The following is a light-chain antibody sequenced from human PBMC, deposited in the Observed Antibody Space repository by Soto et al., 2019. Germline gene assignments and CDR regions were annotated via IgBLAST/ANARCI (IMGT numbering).Light chain of an antibody. Sequence: DVQMTQSPPSLSASVVDGFTSICLASEGINIYLAWFQQKPGKAPKSLIYGATSLQRGVPSRFSGSGGDTDFSLTISSLQPEDIATYYCQQYQRYPPSFGGGTKVDIK. J-gene: IGKJ4*01. CDR2: GAT. CDR3: QQYQRYPPS. CDR1: EGINIY. V-gene: IGKV1-16*01.